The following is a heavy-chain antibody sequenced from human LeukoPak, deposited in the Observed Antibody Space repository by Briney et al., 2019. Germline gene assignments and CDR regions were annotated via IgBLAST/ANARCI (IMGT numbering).Heavy chain of an antibody. V-gene: IGHV3-30-3*01. CDR2: ISYDGSNK. CDR3: ARDGAAAAGHFDY. CDR1: GFTFSSYA. J-gene: IGHJ4*02. Sequence: GRSLRLSCAASGFTFSSYAMHWVRQAPGKGLEWVAVISYDGSNKYYADSVKGRFTISRDDSKNTLYLQMNSLRAEDTAVYYCARDGAAAAGHFDYWGQGTLVTVSS. D-gene: IGHD6-13*01.